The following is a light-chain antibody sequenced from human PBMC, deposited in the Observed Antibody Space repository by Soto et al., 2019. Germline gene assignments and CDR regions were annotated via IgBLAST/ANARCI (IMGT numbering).Light chain of an antibody. CDR3: CSYAGGRSYV. V-gene: IGLV2-23*01. CDR2: DST. CDR1: SCDVGTYDL. J-gene: IGLJ1*01. Sequence: QSVLTQPPSVSGPPGQRVAISCNGSSCDVGTYDLVSWYLQYPGKAPKLIIFDSTKRPSGVSDRFSGSKSGNTASLTISGLQTEDESDYSCCSYAGGRSYVFGPGTKLTVL.